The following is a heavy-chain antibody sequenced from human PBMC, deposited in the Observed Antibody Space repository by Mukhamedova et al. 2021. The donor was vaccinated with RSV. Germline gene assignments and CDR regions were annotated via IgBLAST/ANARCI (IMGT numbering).Heavy chain of an antibody. J-gene: IGHJ3*02. Sequence: GKGLEWIGNVYYTGSTASNPSLHSRVTISLDTSNNQFYLRLTSVTAADTAVYYCARNYTTVLDAFDIWGQGTTVTISS. CDR2: VYYTGST. V-gene: IGHV4-39*07. CDR3: ARNYTTVLDAFDI. D-gene: IGHD3-3*01.